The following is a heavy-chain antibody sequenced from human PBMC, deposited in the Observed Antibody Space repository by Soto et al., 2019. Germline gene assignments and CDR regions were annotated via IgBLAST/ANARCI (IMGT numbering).Heavy chain of an antibody. CDR2: MNPNSGHT. V-gene: IGHV1-8*01. CDR1: GYTFIKYD. D-gene: IGHD3-10*01. J-gene: IGHJ6*02. CDR3: ARGSIWFGGYGIDV. Sequence: QVQLVQSGAEVKKPGASVKVSCKASGYTFIKYDINWVRQATGHGLEWGGWMNPNSGHTVYAENFQGRDTVTTDTSTNTAYRELSSLQSEDTAIYYCARGSIWFGGYGIDVWGQGTTVTVSS.